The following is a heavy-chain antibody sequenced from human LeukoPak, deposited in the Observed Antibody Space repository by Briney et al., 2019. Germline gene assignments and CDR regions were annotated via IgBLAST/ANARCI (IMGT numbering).Heavy chain of an antibody. CDR1: GGSISSSSYY. J-gene: IGHJ4*02. V-gene: IGHV4-39*07. CDR2: IYHSGST. CDR3: ARDFCSITSSREYYFDY. D-gene: IGHD2-2*01. Sequence: AETLSLTCTVSGGSISSSSYYWGWIRQPPGKGLEWIGSIYHSGSTYYNPSLKSRVTISVDTSKNQFSLKLSSVTAADTAVYYCARDFCSITSSREYYFDYWGQGTLVTVSS.